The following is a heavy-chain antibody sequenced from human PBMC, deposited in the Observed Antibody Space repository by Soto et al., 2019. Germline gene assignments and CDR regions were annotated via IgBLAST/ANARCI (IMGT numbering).Heavy chain of an antibody. J-gene: IGHJ4*01. CDR2: VYYSGST. Sequence: CGTPSITSTIYGDSSNNYYWSWIRQPPGKGLDWIGYVYYSGSTKYNPSLESRVTISADTSKNQFSLRVTSVTAADTAVYYFSKYRPSDADGYTLDFCGRVILVT. CDR3: SKYRPSDADGYTLDF. V-gene: IGHV4-59*01. CDR1: GDSSNNYY. D-gene: IGHD2-2*02.